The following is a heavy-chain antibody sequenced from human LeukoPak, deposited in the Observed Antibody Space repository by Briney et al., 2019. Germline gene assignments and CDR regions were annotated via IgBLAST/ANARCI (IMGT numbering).Heavy chain of an antibody. J-gene: IGHJ4*02. CDR1: GGSISSGGYY. CDR2: IYYSGST. D-gene: IGHD4-17*01. Sequence: SQTLSLTCTVSGGSISSGGYYWSWIRQHPGKGLEWIGYIYYSGSTYYNPSLKSRVTISVDTSKNQFSLKLSSVNAADTAVYYCARGQMTTVTFGHYYFDYWGQGTLVTVSS. CDR3: ARGQMTTVTFGHYYFDY. V-gene: IGHV4-31*03.